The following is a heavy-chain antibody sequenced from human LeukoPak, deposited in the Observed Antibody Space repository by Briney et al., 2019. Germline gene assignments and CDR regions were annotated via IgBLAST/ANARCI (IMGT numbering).Heavy chain of an antibody. V-gene: IGHV3-48*03. Sequence: GGSLRLSCAASGFTFSSYEMNWVRQAPGKGLEWVSYISSSGSTIYYADSVKGRFTISRDNARNPLYLQMNSLRAEDTAVYYCAELGITMIGGVWGKGTTVTISS. J-gene: IGHJ6*04. CDR3: AELGITMIGGV. D-gene: IGHD3-10*02. CDR2: ISSSGSTI. CDR1: GFTFSSYE.